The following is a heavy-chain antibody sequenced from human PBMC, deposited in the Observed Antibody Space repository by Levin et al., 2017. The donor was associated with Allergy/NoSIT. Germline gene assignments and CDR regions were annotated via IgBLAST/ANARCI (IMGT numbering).Heavy chain of an antibody. Sequence: SVKVSCKASGFTFTSSAVQWVRQARGQRLEWIGWIVVGSGNTNYAQKFQERVTITRDMSTSTAYMELSSLRSEDTAVYYCAAEVSSGWSFDYWGQGTLVTVSS. J-gene: IGHJ4*02. CDR2: IVVGSGNT. D-gene: IGHD6-19*01. CDR1: GFTFTSSA. CDR3: AAEVSSGWSFDY. V-gene: IGHV1-58*01.